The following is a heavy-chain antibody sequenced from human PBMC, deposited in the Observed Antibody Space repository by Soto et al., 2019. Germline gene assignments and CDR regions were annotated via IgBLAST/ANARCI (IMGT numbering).Heavy chain of an antibody. CDR1: AFTFKNHW. V-gene: IGHV3-74*01. CDR3: AREIYDDYDSSGFDH. D-gene: IGHD3-22*01. J-gene: IGHJ4*02. CDR2: INGDGSFT. Sequence: EVQLVESGGGLVQPGGSQRLSCAASAFTFKNHWMHWVRQVPGKGPVWVSRINGDGSFTSYADAVKGRFTISRDNAKNTLSLQMNSLRAEDPAVYYCAREIYDDYDSSGFDHWGQGTLVTVSS.